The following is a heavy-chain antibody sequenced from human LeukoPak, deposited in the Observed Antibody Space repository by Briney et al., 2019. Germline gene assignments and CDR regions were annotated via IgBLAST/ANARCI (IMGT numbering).Heavy chain of an antibody. CDR1: RFTFSSYG. V-gene: IGHV3-7*01. CDR2: IKQDGSEK. D-gene: IGHD3-10*01. CDR3: ARPLMYYYGSETYFWFDP. Sequence: PGGSLRLSCAASRFTFSSYGMHWVRQAPGKGLEWVANIKQDGSEKYYVDSVKGRFTISRDNAKNSLSLQMNSLRAEDTAVYYCARPLMYYYGSETYFWFDPWGQGTLVTVSS. J-gene: IGHJ5*02.